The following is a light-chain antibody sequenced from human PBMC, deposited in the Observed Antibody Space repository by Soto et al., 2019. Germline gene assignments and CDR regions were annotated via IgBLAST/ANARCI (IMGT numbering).Light chain of an antibody. CDR2: GAS. CDR3: QQYDNWPRT. Sequence: EIVMTQSPATLSVSPGERATLSCRASQSVSSKLAWYQQKPGQAPRLLIYGASTRAPGIPARFSGSGSGTQFSLTISSLQSEDFAVYHCQQYDNWPRTFGQGTKVEIK. CDR1: QSVSSK. J-gene: IGKJ1*01. V-gene: IGKV3-15*01.